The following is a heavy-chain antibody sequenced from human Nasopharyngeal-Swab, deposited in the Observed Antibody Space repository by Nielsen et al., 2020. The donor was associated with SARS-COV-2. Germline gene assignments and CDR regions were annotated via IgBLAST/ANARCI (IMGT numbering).Heavy chain of an antibody. CDR2: ISWNSGSI. J-gene: IGHJ4*02. Sequence: GGSLRLSCAASGFTLSSYWMHWVLQAPGKGLEWVSGISWNSGSIGYADSVKGRFTISRDNAKNSLYLQMNSLRAEDTALYYCAKDKFGDGYNYYYFDYWGQGTLVTVSS. CDR3: AKDKFGDGYNYYYFDY. CDR1: GFTLSSYW. D-gene: IGHD5-24*01. V-gene: IGHV3-9*01.